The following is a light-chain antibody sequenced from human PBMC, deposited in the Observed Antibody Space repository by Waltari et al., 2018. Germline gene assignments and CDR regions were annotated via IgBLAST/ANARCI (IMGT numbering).Light chain of an antibody. CDR1: QSVLYSSNNKNY. V-gene: IGKV4-1*01. Sequence: DIVMTQSTDSLAVSVGERATINCKSSQSVLYSSNNKNYLAWYQQKPGQPPKLLIYWASTRESGVPDRFSGSGSGTDFTLTISSLQAEDVAVYYCQQYYSTPGWTFGQGTKVEIK. J-gene: IGKJ1*01. CDR3: QQYYSTPGWT. CDR2: WAS.